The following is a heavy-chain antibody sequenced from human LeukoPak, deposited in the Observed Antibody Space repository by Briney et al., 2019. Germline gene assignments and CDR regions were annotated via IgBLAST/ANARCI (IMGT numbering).Heavy chain of an antibody. CDR3: ARDPRLMSNYGSGSYYSDY. D-gene: IGHD3-10*01. J-gene: IGHJ4*02. Sequence: PGGSLRLSCAASGFTFSSYEMNWVRQAPGKGLEWVPYISSSGSTIYYADSVKGRFTISRDNAKNSLYLQMNSLRAEDTAVYYCARDPRLMSNYGSGSYYSDYWGQGTLVTVSS. CDR2: ISSSGSTI. CDR1: GFTFSSYE. V-gene: IGHV3-48*03.